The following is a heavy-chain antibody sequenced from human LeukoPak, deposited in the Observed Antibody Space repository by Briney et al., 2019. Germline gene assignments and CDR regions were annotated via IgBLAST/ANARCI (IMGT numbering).Heavy chain of an antibody. CDR3: AKGTRHDSSGYYYVGIDY. D-gene: IGHD3-22*01. J-gene: IGHJ4*02. Sequence: GRSLRLSCAASGFTFDDYAMHWVRQAPGKGLEWVSGISWNSGSIGYADSVKGRFTISRDNAKNSLYLQMNSLRAEDTALYYCAKGTRHDSSGYYYVGIDYWGQGTLVTVSS. CDR1: GFTFDDYA. V-gene: IGHV3-9*01. CDR2: ISWNSGSI.